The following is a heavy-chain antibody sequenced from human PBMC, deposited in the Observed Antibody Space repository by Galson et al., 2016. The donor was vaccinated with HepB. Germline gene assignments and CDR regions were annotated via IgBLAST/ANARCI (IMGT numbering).Heavy chain of an antibody. CDR1: GYTFTKYA. D-gene: IGHD3-9*01. J-gene: IGHJ3*01. CDR2: INTEAERP. CDR3: TTLSGDIFDF. V-gene: IGHV7-4-1*02. Sequence: SVKVSCKASGYTFTKYAISWVRQAPGQGLEWVGWINTEAERPTYAAGFIARFVFSLDTSVSTAYLQISSLQPEDTAVYYCTTLSGDIFDFWGQGTMVTVSS.